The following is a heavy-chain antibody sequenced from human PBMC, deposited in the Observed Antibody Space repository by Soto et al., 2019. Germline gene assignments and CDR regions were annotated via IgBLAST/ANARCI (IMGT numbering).Heavy chain of an antibody. CDR3: ATRTPQGSGYFDY. J-gene: IGHJ4*02. CDR2: IVPIFGTP. D-gene: IGHD3-22*01. Sequence: QVQLVQSGAEVKKPGSSVKVSCMASGDTFSTFGISWVRQAPGQGLEWMGGIVPIFGTPHYAQKFQGRVTIAADESTSTASMELSSLRSADTAIYYCATRTPQGSGYFDYWGQGTLVTVSS. CDR1: GDTFSTFG. V-gene: IGHV1-69*01.